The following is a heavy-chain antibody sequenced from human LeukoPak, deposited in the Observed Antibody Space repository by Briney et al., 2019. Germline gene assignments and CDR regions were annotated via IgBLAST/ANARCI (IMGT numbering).Heavy chain of an antibody. CDR1: GFTFSSYA. Sequence: GGSLRLSCAASGFTFSSYAMSWVRQAPGKGLEWVSAISGSGGSTYYADSVKGRFTISRDNSKNTLYLQMNSLRAEDTAVYYCASMIVVVYDAFDIWGQGTMVTVYS. V-gene: IGHV3-23*01. J-gene: IGHJ3*02. D-gene: IGHD3-22*01. CDR3: ASMIVVVYDAFDI. CDR2: ISGSGGST.